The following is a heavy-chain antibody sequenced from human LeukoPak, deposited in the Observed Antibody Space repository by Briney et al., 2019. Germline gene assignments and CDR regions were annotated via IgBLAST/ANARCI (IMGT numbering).Heavy chain of an antibody. J-gene: IGHJ4*02. Sequence: GESLRLSCAASGFTFSKSAMSWVRQAPGKGLEWVSTIAGTGETTYYADSVKGRFTISRDNSKNTLYLQMNSLRAEDTAVYYCAKSGGYSYGPEKYFDSWARDLWSPSP. CDR1: GFTFSKSA. D-gene: IGHD5-18*01. CDR2: IAGTGETT. CDR3: AKSGGYSYGPEKYFDS. V-gene: IGHV3-23*01.